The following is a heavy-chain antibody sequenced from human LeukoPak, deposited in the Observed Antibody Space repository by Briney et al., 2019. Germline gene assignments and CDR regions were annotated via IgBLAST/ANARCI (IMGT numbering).Heavy chain of an antibody. CDR2: IGTAGDT. V-gene: IGHV3-13*01. J-gene: IGHJ3*02. D-gene: IGHD4-23*01. CDR3: ARSYGGGGDAFDI. Sequence: PGGSLRLSCAASGFTFSSYDMHWVRQATGKGLEWVSAIGTAGDTYYPGSVKGRFTISRENAKNSLYLQMNSLGAGDTAVYYCARSYGGGGDAFDIWGQGTMVTVSS. CDR1: GFTFSSYD.